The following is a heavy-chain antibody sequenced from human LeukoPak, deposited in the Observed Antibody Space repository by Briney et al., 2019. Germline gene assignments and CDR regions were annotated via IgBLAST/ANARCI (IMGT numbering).Heavy chain of an antibody. V-gene: IGHV3-23*01. Sequence: PGGSLRLSCAASGFTVSSNYMSWVRQAPGKGLEWVSAISGSGGSTYYADSVKGRFTISRDNSKNTLYLQMNSLRAEDTAVYYCAKDPRRGSGSYFWNWFDPWGQGTLVTVSS. CDR3: AKDPRRGSGSYFWNWFDP. J-gene: IGHJ5*02. CDR2: ISGSGGST. CDR1: GFTVSSNY. D-gene: IGHD3-10*01.